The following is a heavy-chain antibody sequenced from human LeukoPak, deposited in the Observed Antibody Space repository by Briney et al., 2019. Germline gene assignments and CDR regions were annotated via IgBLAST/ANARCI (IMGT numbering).Heavy chain of an antibody. J-gene: IGHJ4*02. D-gene: IGHD2-21*01. V-gene: IGHV3-21*01. CDR2: ISSTSSNI. CDR3: ARRVTTLLH. Sequence: GGSLRLSCSASGFDFSIYTMNWVRQAPGKGLEWVTSISSTSSNIYYADSVKGRFTISRDTAKNSLSLQLNSLRAEDTGMYYWARRVTTLLHWGQGTPVTVSS. CDR1: GFDFSIYT.